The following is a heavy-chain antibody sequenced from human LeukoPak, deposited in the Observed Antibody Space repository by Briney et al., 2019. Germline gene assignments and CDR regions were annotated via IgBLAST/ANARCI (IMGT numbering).Heavy chain of an antibody. D-gene: IGHD3-22*01. Sequence: SVKVSCKASGGTFSSYAISWVRQGTGQALEWSGRSIPIFGIANYAQKFQGRVTITAEKSTSTAYMELSSLRSEDTAVYYCVRALEAGGDDSLLGYWGQGTLVTVSS. J-gene: IGHJ4*02. CDR2: SIPIFGIA. V-gene: IGHV1-69*04. CDR1: GGTFSSYA. CDR3: VRALEAGGDDSLLGY.